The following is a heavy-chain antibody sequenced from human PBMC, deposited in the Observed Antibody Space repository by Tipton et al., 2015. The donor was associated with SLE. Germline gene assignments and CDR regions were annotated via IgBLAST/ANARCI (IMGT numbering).Heavy chain of an antibody. J-gene: IGHJ3*02. CDR1: GYTFTSYG. V-gene: IGHV1-18*01. CDR3: AREEMEYDYSCGSNDRLDI. D-gene: IGHD3-22*01. Sequence: QVQLVQSGPEVKKPGVSVKVSCKASGYTFTSYGISWVRQAPGQGLEWMGWISAYHGDTIYAQKLQVGVTMTTDTSTSAAYMELRRLGSADTAGYYCAREEMEYDYSCGSNDRLDIWGQGIIAAVSS. CDR2: ISAYHGDT.